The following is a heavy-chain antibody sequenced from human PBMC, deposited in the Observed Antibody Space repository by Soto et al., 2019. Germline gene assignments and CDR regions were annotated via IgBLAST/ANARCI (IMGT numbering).Heavy chain of an antibody. V-gene: IGHV4-59*01. Sequence: SETLSLTCTVSGGSISSYYWSWIRQPPGKGLEWSGYIYYSGSTNYNPSLKSRVTISVDTSKNQFSLKLSSVTAADTAVYYCARQRGANPYYYGSEPPEEGMDAFDIWGQGTMVTVSS. CDR1: GGSISSYY. CDR3: ARQRGANPYYYGSEPPEEGMDAFDI. D-gene: IGHD3-10*01. J-gene: IGHJ3*02. CDR2: IYYSGST.